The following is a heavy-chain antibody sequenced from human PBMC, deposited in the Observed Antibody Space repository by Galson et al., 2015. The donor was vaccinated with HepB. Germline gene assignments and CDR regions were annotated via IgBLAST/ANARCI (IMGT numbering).Heavy chain of an antibody. V-gene: IGHV3-11*03. CDR2: ISSSSYT. Sequence: SLRLSCAASGFTFSDYYMSWIRQAPGKGLEWVSYISSSSYTNFADSVKGRFTISRDNAKNSLYLQMNSLRAEDTAVYYCARYPRGVLSEYYYYGMDVWGQGTTVTVSS. CDR3: ARYPRGVLSEYYYYGMDV. CDR1: GFTFSDYY. D-gene: IGHD3-10*01. J-gene: IGHJ6*02.